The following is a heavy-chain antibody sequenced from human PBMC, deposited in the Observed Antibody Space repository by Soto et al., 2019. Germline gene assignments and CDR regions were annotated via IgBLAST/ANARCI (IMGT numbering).Heavy chain of an antibody. CDR1: GGSISSYH. J-gene: IGHJ3*02. Sequence: SETLSLTCIVSGGSISSYHWIWIRQPPGKGLEWIGNIYYSGSTNYNPSLKSRVTISVDTSRNQFALKLNSVTAADTAVYYCARGGRDGYVGDTFDIWGQGTMVT. CDR2: IYYSGST. V-gene: IGHV4-59*01. D-gene: IGHD5-12*01. CDR3: ARGGRDGYVGDTFDI.